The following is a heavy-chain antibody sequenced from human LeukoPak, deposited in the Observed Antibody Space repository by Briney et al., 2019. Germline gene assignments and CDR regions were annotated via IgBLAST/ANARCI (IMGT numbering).Heavy chain of an antibody. D-gene: IGHD3-16*01. J-gene: IGHJ5*02. V-gene: IGHV1-58*02. CDR2: IVVGSGNT. CDR3: AADLPGGAMFDP. Sequence: SVKVSCKASGLTFSSSTIQWVRQARGQRLEWMGWIVVGSGNTNYAQNFQERVTITRDMSTSTAYMEVSSLRSEDTAVYYCAADLPGGAMFDPWGQGTLVTVSS. CDR1: GLTFSSST.